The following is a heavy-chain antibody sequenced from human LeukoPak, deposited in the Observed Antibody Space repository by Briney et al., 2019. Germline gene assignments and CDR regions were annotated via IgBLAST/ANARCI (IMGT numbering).Heavy chain of an antibody. D-gene: IGHD2-15*01. CDR1: GGSISSSSYY. J-gene: IGHJ4*02. V-gene: IGHV4-39*01. CDR2: IYYSGST. Sequence: PSETLSLTCTVSGGSISSSSYYWGWIRQAPGKGLEWIGSIYYSGSTYYNPSLKSRVTISVDTSKNQFSLKLSSVTAADTAVYYCARQGLSCGGSCYSIFDYWGQGTLVTVSS. CDR3: ARQGLSCGGSCYSIFDY.